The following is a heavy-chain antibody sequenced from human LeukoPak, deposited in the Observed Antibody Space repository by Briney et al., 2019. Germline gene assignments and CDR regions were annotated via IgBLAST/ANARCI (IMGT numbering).Heavy chain of an antibody. CDR1: GFTFSGYA. Sequence: PGGSLRLSCAASGFTFSGYAMNWVRQAPGKGLEWVSSISGSGAKTNYADSVRGRFTISRDNSKNTLYLQMNSLRAEDAAVYYCAKDNPPSSNYDSSGYWDYWGQGTLVTVSS. J-gene: IGHJ4*02. CDR2: ISGSGAKT. V-gene: IGHV3-23*01. CDR3: AKDNPPSSNYDSSGYWDY. D-gene: IGHD3-22*01.